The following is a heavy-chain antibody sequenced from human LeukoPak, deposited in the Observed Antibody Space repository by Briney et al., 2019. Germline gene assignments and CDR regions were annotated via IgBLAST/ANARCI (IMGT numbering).Heavy chain of an antibody. CDR1: GFTFSSYM. J-gene: IGHJ4*02. V-gene: IGHV3-21*01. CDR3: ARSLTTLAYEGY. Sequence: PGGSLRLSCAASGFTFSSYMMNWVRQAPGKGLEWVSSINSGSTYTYYTESVKGRFTVSRDNAKNSLFLQMNSLRAEDTAIYYCARSLTTLAYEGYWGQGTLVTVSS. CDR2: INSGSTYT. D-gene: IGHD1-1*01.